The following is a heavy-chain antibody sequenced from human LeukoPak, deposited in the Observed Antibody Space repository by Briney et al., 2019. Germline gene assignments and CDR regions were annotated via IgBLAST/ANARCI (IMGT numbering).Heavy chain of an antibody. Sequence: PGGSLRLSCAASGFTFSSYSMNWVRQAPGKGLEWVSSISSSSSYIYYADSVKGRFTISRDNAKNSLYLQMNGLRAEDTAVYYCARDRGNQRGYYYYYMDVWGKGTTVTVSS. CDR1: GFTFSSYS. V-gene: IGHV3-21*01. CDR3: ARDRGNQRGYYYYYMDV. D-gene: IGHD1-14*01. CDR2: ISSSSSYI. J-gene: IGHJ6*03.